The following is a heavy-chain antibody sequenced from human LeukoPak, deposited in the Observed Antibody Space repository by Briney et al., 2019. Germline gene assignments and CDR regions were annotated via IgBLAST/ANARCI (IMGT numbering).Heavy chain of an antibody. CDR3: ASRTGGPSYYYYYMDV. CDR2: INPNSGGT. CDR1: GYTFTSYD. Sequence: ASVKVSCKASGYTFTSYDINWVRQAPGQGLEWMGWINPNSGGTNYAQKFQGRVTMTRDTSISTAYMELSRLRSDDTAVYYCASRTGGPSYYYYYMDVWGKGTTVTVSS. V-gene: IGHV1-2*02. J-gene: IGHJ6*03.